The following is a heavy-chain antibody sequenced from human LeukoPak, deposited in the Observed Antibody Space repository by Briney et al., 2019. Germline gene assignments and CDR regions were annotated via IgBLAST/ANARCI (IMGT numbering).Heavy chain of an antibody. J-gene: IGHJ4*02. CDR2: IYYSGST. V-gene: IGHV4-31*03. CDR3: ASKPVYYYDSSGYSHEYYFDY. D-gene: IGHD3-22*01. CDR1: GGSISSGGYY. Sequence: TLSPTCTVSGGSISSGGYYWSWIRQHPGKGLEWIGYIYYSGSTYYNPSLKSRVTISVDTSKNQFSLKLSSVTAADTAVYYCASKPVYYYDSSGYSHEYYFDYWGQGTLVTVSS.